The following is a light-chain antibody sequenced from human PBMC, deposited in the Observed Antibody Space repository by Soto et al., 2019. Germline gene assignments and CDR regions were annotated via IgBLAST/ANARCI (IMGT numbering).Light chain of an antibody. V-gene: IGKV3-15*01. CDR2: GAS. CDR1: QSVSSSY. CDR3: QQYNNWPPTWT. Sequence: DIVLTQSRATLSLSPGERATLSCRASQSVSSSYLAWYQQKPGQAPRLLIYGASTRATGIPARFSGSGSGTEFTLTISSLQSEDFAVYYCQQYNNWPPTWTFGQGTKVDIK. J-gene: IGKJ1*01.